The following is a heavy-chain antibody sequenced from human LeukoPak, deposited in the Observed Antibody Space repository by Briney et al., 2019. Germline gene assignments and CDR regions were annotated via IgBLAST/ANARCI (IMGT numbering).Heavy chain of an antibody. V-gene: IGHV3-33*06. J-gene: IGHJ4*02. D-gene: IGHD4-17*01. Sequence: PGRSLRLSCAASGFTFSSYGMHWARQAPGKGLEWVAVIWYDGSNKYYADSVKGRFTISRDNSKNTLYLQMNSLRAEDTAVYYCAKDTYGDYEGDWGQGTLVTVSS. CDR1: GFTFSSYG. CDR3: AKDTYGDYEGD. CDR2: IWYDGSNK.